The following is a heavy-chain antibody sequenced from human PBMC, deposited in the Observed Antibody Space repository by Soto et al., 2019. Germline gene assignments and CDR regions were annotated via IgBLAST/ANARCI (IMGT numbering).Heavy chain of an antibody. Sequence: QELLVESGGGVVRPGSSLRLSCVTSGIIFEAHAFHWVRQAPGKGLKWVALIWYGGTTYYEDSVQGRFTISRDNSKKTVFLQMNHLRPEDSGVYYWARVRNNNDKRLDVWGQGTTVNISS. CDR2: IWYGGTT. V-gene: IGHV3-33*01. D-gene: IGHD2-8*01. CDR1: GIIFEAHA. CDR3: ARVRNNNDKRLDV. J-gene: IGHJ6*02.